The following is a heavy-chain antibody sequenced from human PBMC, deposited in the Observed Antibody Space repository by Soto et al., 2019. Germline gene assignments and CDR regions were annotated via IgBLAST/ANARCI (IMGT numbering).Heavy chain of an antibody. Sequence: QVQLQESGPGLVKPSGTLSLTCAVSGGSISSSNWWSWVRQPPGKGLEWIGEIYHSGSTNYNPSLKSRVTISVDKSKNQFSLKLSSLTAADTAVYYCARVSLGGSYYYYYGMDVWGQGTTVTVSS. CDR3: ARVSLGGSYYYYYGMDV. CDR2: IYHSGST. CDR1: GGSISSSNW. D-gene: IGHD1-26*01. J-gene: IGHJ6*02. V-gene: IGHV4-4*02.